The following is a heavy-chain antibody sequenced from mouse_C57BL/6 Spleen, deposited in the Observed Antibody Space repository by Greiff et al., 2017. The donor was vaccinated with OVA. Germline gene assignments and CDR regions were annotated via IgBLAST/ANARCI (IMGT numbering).Heavy chain of an antibody. V-gene: IGHV1-47*01. Sequence: QVQLKQSGAELVKPGASVKMSCKASGYTFTTYPIEWMKQNHGKSLEWIGNFHPYNDDTKYNEKFKGKATLTVEKSTSTVYLELSRLTSDDSAVYYCASGVYDYDGDAMDYWGQGTSVTVSS. D-gene: IGHD2-4*01. CDR2: FHPYNDDT. J-gene: IGHJ4*01. CDR1: GYTFTTYP. CDR3: ASGVYDYDGDAMDY.